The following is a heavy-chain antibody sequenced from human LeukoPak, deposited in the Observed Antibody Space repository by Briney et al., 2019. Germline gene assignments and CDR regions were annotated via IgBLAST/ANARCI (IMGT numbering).Heavy chain of an antibody. Sequence: PGGSLRLSCAASGFNFSSYSMNWVRQAPGKGLEWVSSISSSSSYIYYADSVKGRFTISRDNAKNSLYLQMNSLRAEDTAVYYCAREPGRLWFGGKYGMDVWGQGTTVTVSS. V-gene: IGHV3-21*01. CDR2: ISSSSSYI. CDR1: GFNFSSYS. CDR3: AREPGRLWFGGKYGMDV. D-gene: IGHD3-10*01. J-gene: IGHJ6*02.